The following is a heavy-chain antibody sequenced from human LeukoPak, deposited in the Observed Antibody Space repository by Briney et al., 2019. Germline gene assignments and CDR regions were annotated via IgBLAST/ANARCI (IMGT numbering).Heavy chain of an antibody. J-gene: IGHJ6*03. CDR2: MNPNSGNT. CDR1: GYTLTSYD. D-gene: IGHD1-26*01. V-gene: IGHV1-8*01. CDR3: ARAVLRVGATKDYYYYMDV. Sequence: GASVKVSCKASGYTLTSYDINWVRQATGQGLEWMGWMNPNSGNTGYAQKFQGRVTMTRNTSIRTAYMELSSLRSEDTAVYYCARAVLRVGATKDYYYYMDVWGKGTTVTISS.